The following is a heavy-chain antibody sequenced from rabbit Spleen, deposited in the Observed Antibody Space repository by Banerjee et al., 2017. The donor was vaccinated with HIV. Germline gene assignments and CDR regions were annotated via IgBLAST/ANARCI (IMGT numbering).Heavy chain of an antibody. V-gene: IGHV1S45*01. D-gene: IGHD1-1*01. CDR3: ARDTSSSFYVNGMDL. Sequence: QEQLVESGGGLVQPEGSLTLTCTASGVSFSGSSYMCWVRQAPGKGLEWIEGIELSSSGVTYFASWAKGRCTISKSSSTTVTLPMASLPAADTAAYFCARDTSSSFYVNGMDLWGPGTLVTVS. CDR2: IELSSSGVT. J-gene: IGHJ6*01. CDR1: GVSFSGSSY.